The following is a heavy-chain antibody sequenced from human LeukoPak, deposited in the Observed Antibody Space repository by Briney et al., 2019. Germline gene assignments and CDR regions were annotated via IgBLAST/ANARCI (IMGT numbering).Heavy chain of an antibody. D-gene: IGHD1-26*01. Sequence: GGSLRLSCAASGFTFNIYEFNWVRQAPGKGLEWVSYISTSDSTIYYADSVKDRFTISRDNAKNSLYLQMNSLRLEDTAIYYCARGDWWATTIVDLCGQGTLVTVSS. CDR2: ISTSDSTI. V-gene: IGHV3-48*03. CDR1: GFTFNIYE. J-gene: IGHJ5*02. CDR3: ARGDWWATTIVDL.